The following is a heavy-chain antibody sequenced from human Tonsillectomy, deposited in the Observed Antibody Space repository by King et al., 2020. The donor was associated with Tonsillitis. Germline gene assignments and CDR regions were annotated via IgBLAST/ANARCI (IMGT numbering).Heavy chain of an antibody. Sequence: VQLVESGGGVVQPGGSLRLSCAASGFTFSSYGLHWVRQAPGKGLEWVAFIRYDGSNKYYADSVKGRFTISRDNSKNTLYLQMNSLRAEDTAVYYCAEGEFYFDYWGQGTLVTVSS. CDR3: AEGEFYFDY. D-gene: IGHD3-10*01. V-gene: IGHV3-30*02. J-gene: IGHJ4*02. CDR1: GFTFSSYG. CDR2: IRYDGSNK.